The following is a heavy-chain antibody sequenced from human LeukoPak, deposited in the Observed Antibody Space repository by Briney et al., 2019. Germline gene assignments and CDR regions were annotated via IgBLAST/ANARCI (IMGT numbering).Heavy chain of an antibody. V-gene: IGHV3-7*01. J-gene: IGHJ6*03. CDR3: ARDAPYSSSWSVRGYYYYYMDV. D-gene: IGHD6-13*01. CDR2: IKQDGSEI. CDR1: GFTFSNYW. Sequence: HSGGSLRLSCAVSGFTFSNYWMSWVRQAPGRGLEWVANIKQDGSEIYYVDSVKGRFTISRDNAKNSLYLQMNSLRAEDTAVYYCARDAPYSSSWSVRGYYYYYMDVWGKGTTVTVSS.